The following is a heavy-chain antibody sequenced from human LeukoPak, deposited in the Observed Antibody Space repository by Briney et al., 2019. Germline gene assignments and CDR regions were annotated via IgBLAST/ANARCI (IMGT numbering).Heavy chain of an antibody. CDR1: GFTFSSYW. CDR2: INSDGSST. V-gene: IGHV3-74*01. CDR3: ARDGRGYSSTWGFDY. D-gene: IGHD6-13*01. Sequence: PGGSLRLSCAASGFTFSSYWMHWVRQAPGKGLVWVSRINSDGSSTSYADSVKGRSTISRDNAKNTLYLQMNSLRAEDTAVYYCARDGRGYSSTWGFDYWGQGTLVTVSS. J-gene: IGHJ4*02.